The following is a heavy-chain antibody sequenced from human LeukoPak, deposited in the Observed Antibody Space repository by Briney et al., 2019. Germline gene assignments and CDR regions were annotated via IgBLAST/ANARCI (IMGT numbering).Heavy chain of an antibody. CDR2: MNPNSGNT. J-gene: IGHJ4*02. D-gene: IGHD6-19*01. CDR1: GYTFTTYD. CDR3: AKDQEQQLVSRYSSGWTLGY. Sequence: ASVKVSCKASGYTFTTYDINWVRQATGQGLEWMGWMNPNSGNTGYTQKFQGRVTMTRNTSISTAYMELSSLRAEDTAVYYCAKDQEQQLVSRYSSGWTLGYWGQGTLVTVSS. V-gene: IGHV1-8*01.